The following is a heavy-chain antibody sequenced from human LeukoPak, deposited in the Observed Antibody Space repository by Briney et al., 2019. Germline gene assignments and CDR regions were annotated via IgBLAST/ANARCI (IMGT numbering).Heavy chain of an antibody. Sequence: SETLSLTCVVSGGSVSGYYWGWIRQPPGRGLEWIGYVYYSGSTNYNPSFKSRITISVDTSRNQFSLQLSSVTAADTAVYYCARIHRYCSGGACYVLDNWGQGTLVAVSS. V-gene: IGHV4-59*02. CDR2: VYYSGST. J-gene: IGHJ4*02. CDR3: ARIHRYCSGGACYVLDN. CDR1: GGSVSGYY. D-gene: IGHD2-15*01.